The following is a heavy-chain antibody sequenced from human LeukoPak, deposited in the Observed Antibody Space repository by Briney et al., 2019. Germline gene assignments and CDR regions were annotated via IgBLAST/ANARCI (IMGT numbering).Heavy chain of an antibody. CDR2: ISWNSGNI. CDR3: TKAMAYDYIWGSYNYFDF. Sequence: GGSLRLSCAASGFSFDDYAMHWVRQAPGKGLEWVSGISWNSGNIGYADSVKGRFTISRDNAKNSLYLQVTSLRAEDTAVYYCTKAMAYDYIWGSYNYFDFWGQGALVSVSS. D-gene: IGHD3-16*01. CDR1: GFSFDDYA. V-gene: IGHV3-9*01. J-gene: IGHJ4*02.